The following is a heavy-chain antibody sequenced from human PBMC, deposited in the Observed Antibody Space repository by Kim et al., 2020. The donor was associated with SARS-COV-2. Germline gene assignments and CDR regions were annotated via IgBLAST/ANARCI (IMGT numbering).Heavy chain of an antibody. V-gene: IGHV1-3*01. J-gene: IGHJ6*02. D-gene: IGHD3-10*01. CDR1: GYTFTSYA. CDR2: INAGNGNT. CDR3: ARGKGRRGVQQTMLDV. Sequence: ASVKVSCKASGYTFTSYAMHWVRQAPGQRLEWMGWINAGNGNTKYSQKFQGRVTITRDTSASTAYMELSSLRSEDTAVYYCARGKGRRGVQQTMLDVWGQGTTVTVSS.